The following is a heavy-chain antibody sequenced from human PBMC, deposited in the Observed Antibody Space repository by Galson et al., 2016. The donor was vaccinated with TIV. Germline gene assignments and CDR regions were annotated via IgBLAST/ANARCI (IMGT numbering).Heavy chain of an antibody. CDR3: ARVLEVAGTDY. D-gene: IGHD6-19*01. CDR2: INPSGGST. J-gene: IGHJ4*02. CDR1: GYTFTSYY. V-gene: IGHV1-46*01. Sequence: SVKVSCKASGYTFTSYYMHWARQAPGQGLEWMGIINPSGGSTSYAQKFQGRVTMTRDTSTSTVYMELSSLRSEDTAVYYCARVLEVAGTDYWGQGTLVTVSS.